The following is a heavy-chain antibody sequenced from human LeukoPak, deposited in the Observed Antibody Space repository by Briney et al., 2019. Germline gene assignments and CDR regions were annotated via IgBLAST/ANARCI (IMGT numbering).Heavy chain of an antibody. D-gene: IGHD3-22*01. V-gene: IGHV3-11*04. Sequence: PGGSLRLPCAASGFTFSDYYMSWIRQAPGKGLEWVSYISSSGSTIYYADSVKGRFTISRDNAKNSLYLQMNSLRAEDTAVYYCARDLRDSSGYEDNWFDPWGQGTLVTVSS. CDR1: GFTFSDYY. CDR2: ISSSGSTI. J-gene: IGHJ5*02. CDR3: ARDLRDSSGYEDNWFDP.